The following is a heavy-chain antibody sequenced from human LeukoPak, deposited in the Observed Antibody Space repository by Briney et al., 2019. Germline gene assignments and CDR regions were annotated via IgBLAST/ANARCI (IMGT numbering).Heavy chain of an antibody. D-gene: IGHD3-3*01. J-gene: IGHJ4*02. Sequence: GGSLRLSYAASGFTFSSYDRSWVRQAPGKGLEWVSVISGSGDNIYYADCVKGRFTISRDNSKNTLYLQMNSLRAEDTAVYYCAKHGPDFWSGCSHFWGQGTLVTVSS. CDR3: AKHGPDFWSGCSHF. V-gene: IGHV3-23*01. CDR1: GFTFSSYD. CDR2: ISGSGDNI.